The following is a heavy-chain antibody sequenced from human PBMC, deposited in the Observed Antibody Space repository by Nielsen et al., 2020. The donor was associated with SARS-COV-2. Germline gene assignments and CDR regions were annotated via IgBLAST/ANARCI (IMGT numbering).Heavy chain of an antibody. CDR2: MNPNSGNT. CDR3: ARALWFGELRNY. Sequence: VKVSCKASGYTFTSYDINWVRQATGQGLEWMGWMNPNSGNTGYAQKFQGRVTMTRNTSISTAYMELSSLRSEDTAVYYCARALWFGELRNYWGQGTLVTVSS. D-gene: IGHD3-10*01. V-gene: IGHV1-8*01. CDR1: GYTFTSYD. J-gene: IGHJ4*02.